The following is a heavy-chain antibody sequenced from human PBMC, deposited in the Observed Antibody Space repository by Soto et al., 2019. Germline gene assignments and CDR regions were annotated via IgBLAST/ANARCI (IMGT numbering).Heavy chain of an antibody. Sequence: ASVKVSCKASGYTFNNYDINWVRQATGQGLEWMGWVNPDSGNAHYAQKFQGRVTMTTNTSTSTAYMELRSLRSDDTAVYYCARGVAVAGPYYYYGMDVWGQGTTVTVSS. CDR3: ARGVAVAGPYYYYGMDV. D-gene: IGHD6-19*01. CDR2: VNPDSGNA. V-gene: IGHV1-8*01. J-gene: IGHJ6*02. CDR1: GYTFNNYD.